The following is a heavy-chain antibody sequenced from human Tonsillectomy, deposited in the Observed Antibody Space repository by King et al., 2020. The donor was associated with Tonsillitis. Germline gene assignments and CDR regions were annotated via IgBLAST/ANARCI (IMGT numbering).Heavy chain of an antibody. V-gene: IGHV3-30*03. J-gene: IGHJ4*02. CDR1: GFGFSNHA. CDR2: ISYDGSNK. Sequence: VQLVESGGGVIQPGRSLRLSCVGSGFGFSNHAIHWVRQAPGKGLEWVAVISYDGSNKNYADSVKGRFTISRDNSKNTLYLQMNSLRPEDSAVYYCARDGVRVVVEDLNLDYWGQGTLVTV. CDR3: ARDGVRVVVEDLNLDY. D-gene: IGHD2-15*01.